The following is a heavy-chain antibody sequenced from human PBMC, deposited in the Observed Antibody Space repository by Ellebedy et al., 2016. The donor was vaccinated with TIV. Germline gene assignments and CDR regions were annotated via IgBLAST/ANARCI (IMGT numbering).Heavy chain of an antibody. CDR3: ANMGYYDVSGYYGYVHH. D-gene: IGHD3-22*01. CDR2: IGTAGVT. J-gene: IGHJ1*01. CDR1: GFTFSSYD. Sequence: GESLKISXVASGFTFSSYDMHWVRQVAGKGLEWVSAIGTAGVTFYSDSVRGRFTISRESANNFLYLQMNSLRADDTAVYYCANMGYYDVSGYYGYVHHWGQGTLVTVSS. V-gene: IGHV3-13*01.